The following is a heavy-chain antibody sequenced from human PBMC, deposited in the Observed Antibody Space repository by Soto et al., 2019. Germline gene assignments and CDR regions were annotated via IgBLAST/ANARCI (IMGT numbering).Heavy chain of an antibody. J-gene: IGHJ4*02. D-gene: IGHD6-19*01. Sequence: EVQLVEVGGGLVKPGGSLRLSCAASGFTFSSYSMTWVRQAPGKGLECVSSISSGSSSIYYADSVKGRFTISRDNAKNSLYLQMNSVRAEDTAVYYCARALSSLIAVPAYWGQGTLVTVSS. CDR2: ISSGSSSI. CDR1: GFTFSSYS. V-gene: IGHV3-21*02. CDR3: ARALSSLIAVPAY.